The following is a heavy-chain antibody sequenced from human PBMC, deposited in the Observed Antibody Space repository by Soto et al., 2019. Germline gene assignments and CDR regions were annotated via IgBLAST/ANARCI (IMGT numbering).Heavy chain of an antibody. V-gene: IGHV1-2*04. J-gene: IGHJ4*01. D-gene: IGHD1-20*01. Sequence: QVQLVQSGAEVKKPGASVKVSCKASGYTFTGYYMHWVRQAPGQGLEWMGWINPNSGGTNYAQKFQGWVTMTRDTSISTVYLELSKLRSDDTAVYYCARAQGITGTFDYCVHGTLVTVSS. CDR2: INPNSGGT. CDR3: ARAQGITGTFDY. CDR1: GYTFTGYY.